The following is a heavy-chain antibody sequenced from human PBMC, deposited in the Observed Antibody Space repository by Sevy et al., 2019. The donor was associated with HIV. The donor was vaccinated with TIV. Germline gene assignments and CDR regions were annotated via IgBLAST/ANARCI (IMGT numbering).Heavy chain of an antibody. J-gene: IGHJ4*02. V-gene: IGHV1-18*01. Sequence: AAVKVSCKASGYTFTSYGISWVRQAPGQGREGMGWISAYNGNTNYAQKREGRVTMTTDTSTSTAYMELRSLRSDDTAVYYCARARLGRSYFPSADYWGQGTLVTVSS. D-gene: IGHD1-26*01. CDR1: GYTFTSYG. CDR2: ISAYNGNT. CDR3: ARARLGRSYFPSADY.